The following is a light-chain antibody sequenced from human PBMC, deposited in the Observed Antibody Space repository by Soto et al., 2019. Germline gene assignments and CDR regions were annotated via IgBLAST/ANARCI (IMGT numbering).Light chain of an antibody. J-gene: IGLJ1*01. Sequence: QSVLAQPPSVSGAPGQMVTISCTGSSSNIGAGYDVHWYQQLPGTAPKLLIYANNIRPSGVPGRFSGSKSGTSASLAITGLQAEDEADYYCQSYDSSLSGYVFGTGTKLTVL. CDR1: SSNIGAGYD. V-gene: IGLV1-40*01. CDR3: QSYDSSLSGYV. CDR2: ANN.